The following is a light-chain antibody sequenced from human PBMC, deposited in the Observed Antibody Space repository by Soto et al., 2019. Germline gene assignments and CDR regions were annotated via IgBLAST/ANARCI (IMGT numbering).Light chain of an antibody. V-gene: IGKV3-11*01. Sequence: EVVMTHSRDTLSLSPCEWAALSSSASQSVHTFLAWYQQKPGQAPRLLIYGASTRATGVPARFSGSGSGTDFTLTISSLEPEDFAVYYCHQRSNWPPDTFGQGTRLEIK. CDR2: GAS. CDR3: HQRSNWPPDT. J-gene: IGKJ5*01. CDR1: QSVHTF.